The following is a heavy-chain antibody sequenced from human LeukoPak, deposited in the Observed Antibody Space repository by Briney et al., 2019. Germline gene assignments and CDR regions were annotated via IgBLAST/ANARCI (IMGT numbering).Heavy chain of an antibody. CDR3: AAYSPGTSTWFDP. CDR2: IYYRGST. D-gene: IGHD2-15*01. Sequence: SETLSLTCTVSDDSISSSSYYWGWIRQPPGKGLEWIGAIYYRGSTYYNPSLMSRVTISVDTSKNQFSLKLSSVTAADTAVYYCAAYSPGTSTWFDPWGQGTLVTVSS. CDR1: DDSISSSSYY. V-gene: IGHV4-39*07. J-gene: IGHJ5*02.